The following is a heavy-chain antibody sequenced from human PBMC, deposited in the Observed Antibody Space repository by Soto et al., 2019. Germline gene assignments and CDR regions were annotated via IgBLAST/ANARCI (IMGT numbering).Heavy chain of an antibody. CDR1: GGSFSGYY. CDR2: INHSGST. D-gene: IGHD4-17*01. V-gene: IGHV4-34*01. CDR3: VSQRTTATTQIYFVS. J-gene: IGHJ4*02. Sequence: PSGNLSLTCAVYGGSFSGYYWSWIRQPPGKGLEWIGEINHSGSTNYNPSLKSRVTISVDTSKNQFSLNLSSVTASDTAVYFCVSQRTTATTQIYFVSWGPGLLVTV.